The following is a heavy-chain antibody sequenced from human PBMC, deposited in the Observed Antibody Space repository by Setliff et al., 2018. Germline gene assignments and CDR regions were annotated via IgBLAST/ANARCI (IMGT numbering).Heavy chain of an antibody. J-gene: IGHJ3*02. Sequence: GGSLRLSCAASGFTFSSYAITWVRQSPGKGLEWVGRSRNKNQGYSKVYAASVKGRFTISRDASENSVYLQMGSLRTEDTAVYYCARVGHYDKKGDALDDLDIWGQGTMVTVSS. CDR2: SRNKNQGYSK. CDR3: ARVGHYDKKGDALDDLDI. D-gene: IGHD3-22*01. V-gene: IGHV3-72*01. CDR1: GFTFSSYA.